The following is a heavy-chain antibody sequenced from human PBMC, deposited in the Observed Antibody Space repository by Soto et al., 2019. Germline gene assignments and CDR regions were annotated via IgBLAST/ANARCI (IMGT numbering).Heavy chain of an antibody. CDR2: IRSKTHSYAT. CDR3: TTEADYDASGLDY. CDR1: GFTFSGSA. J-gene: IGHJ4*02. V-gene: IGHV3-73*01. D-gene: IGHD3-22*01. Sequence: EVQLVESGGGLVQPGGSLKLSCAASGFTFSGSAMHWVRQASGKGLEWVGRIRSKTHSYATVYAASVKGRFTISRDDSKNTAYLRMNSLNNDDTAVYYCTTEADYDASGLDYWGQGTLVTVSS.